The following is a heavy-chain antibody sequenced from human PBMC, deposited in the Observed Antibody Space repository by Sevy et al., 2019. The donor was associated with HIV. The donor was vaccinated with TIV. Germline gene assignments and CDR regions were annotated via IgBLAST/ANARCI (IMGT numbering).Heavy chain of an antibody. Sequence: GESLKISCAASGFTFSSYAMSWVRQALGKGLEWVSAISGSGGSTYYADSVKGRFTISRDNSKNTLYLQMNSLRAEDTAVYYCANAKRLGSLCMDVWGQGTTVTVSS. J-gene: IGHJ6*02. CDR2: ISGSGGST. CDR1: GFTFSSYA. D-gene: IGHD3-16*01. V-gene: IGHV3-23*01. CDR3: ANAKRLGSLCMDV.